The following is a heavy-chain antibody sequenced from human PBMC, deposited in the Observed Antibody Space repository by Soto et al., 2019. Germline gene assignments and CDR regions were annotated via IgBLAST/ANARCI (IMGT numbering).Heavy chain of an antibody. CDR3: ARGRIYYDSGSYYSLDY. D-gene: IGHD3-10*01. J-gene: IGHJ4*02. Sequence: QVQLQQWGAGLLKPSETLSLTCAVYGVSFSGYSWNWIRQPPGKGLEWIGDVSHSGSTEYNPSLKSRVTISVDTSKNQFPLKLSSVTAADTAVYYCARGRIYYDSGSYYSLDYWGQGTLVTVSS. V-gene: IGHV4-34*01. CDR2: VSHSGST. CDR1: GVSFSGYS.